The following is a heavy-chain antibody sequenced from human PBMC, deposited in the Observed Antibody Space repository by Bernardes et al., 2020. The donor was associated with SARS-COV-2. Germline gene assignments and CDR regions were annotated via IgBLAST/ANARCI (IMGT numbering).Heavy chain of an antibody. V-gene: IGHV3-23*01. CDR3: AKSLPCNVYCYSDY. Sequence: GGSLRLSCAASGFNFTLYSMSWIRQAPGKGLEWLSSISGSGATTYYADSVKGLFTTFRDNSRNTVSLQMNRLRAEDTAVYYCAKSLPCNVYCYSDYWGQGTLGTVSS. J-gene: IGHJ4*02. CDR2: ISGSGATT. D-gene: IGHD2-2*01. CDR1: GFNFTLYS.